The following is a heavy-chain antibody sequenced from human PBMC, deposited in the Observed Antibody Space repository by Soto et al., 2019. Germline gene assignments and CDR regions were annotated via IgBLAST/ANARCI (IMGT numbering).Heavy chain of an antibody. J-gene: IGHJ4*02. CDR2: IYYSGST. V-gene: IGHV4-59*01. Sequence: QVQLQESGPGLVKPSETLSLTCTVSGGSISSYYWSWIRQPPGKGLEWIGYIYYSGSTNYNPSLKSRVTISVDTSKNQFSLKLSSVTPADTAVYYCARSWGYYFDYWGQGTLVTVSS. D-gene: IGHD3-16*01. CDR1: GGSISSYY. CDR3: ARSWGYYFDY.